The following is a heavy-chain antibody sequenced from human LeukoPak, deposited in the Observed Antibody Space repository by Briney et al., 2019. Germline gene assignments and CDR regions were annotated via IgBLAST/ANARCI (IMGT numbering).Heavy chain of an antibody. CDR1: GYTFTGYY. Sequence: ASVKVSCKASGYTFTGYYMHGVRQAPGQGLEWMGWKNPNRGDTNYAQKFQGSVNMTRDTSISTAYMEQSRLRCDDTAVYYCARVGSSGRRSWFDPWGQGTLVTVSS. J-gene: IGHJ5*02. CDR3: ARVGSSGRRSWFDP. CDR2: KNPNRGDT. V-gene: IGHV1-2*02. D-gene: IGHD3-22*01.